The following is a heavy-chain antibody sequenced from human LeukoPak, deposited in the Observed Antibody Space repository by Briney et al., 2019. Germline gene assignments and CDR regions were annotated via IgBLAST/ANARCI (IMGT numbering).Heavy chain of an antibody. V-gene: IGHV1-18*01. CDR2: ISAYNGNT. J-gene: IGHJ6*02. CDR3: ARDLGYYDSSGYSYYYYYGMDV. D-gene: IGHD3-22*01. Sequence: ASVKVSCKASGYTFTSYGISWVRQAPGQGLEWMGWISAYNGNTNYAQKLQGRVTMTTDTSTGTAYMELRSLRSDDTAVYYCARDLGYYDSSGYSYYYYYGMDVWGQGTTVTVSS. CDR1: GYTFTSYG.